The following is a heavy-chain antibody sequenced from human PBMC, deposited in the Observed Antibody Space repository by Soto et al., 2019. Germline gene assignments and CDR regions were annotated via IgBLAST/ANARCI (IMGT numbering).Heavy chain of an antibody. D-gene: IGHD2-15*01. Sequence: LRLSCAASGFTFSSYGMHWVRQAPGKGLEWVAVISYDGSNKYYADSVKGRFTISRDNSKNTLYLQMNSLRAEDTAVYYCAKEGSGKYFQHWGQGTLVTVSS. J-gene: IGHJ1*01. CDR2: ISYDGSNK. V-gene: IGHV3-30*18. CDR3: AKEGSGKYFQH. CDR1: GFTFSSYG.